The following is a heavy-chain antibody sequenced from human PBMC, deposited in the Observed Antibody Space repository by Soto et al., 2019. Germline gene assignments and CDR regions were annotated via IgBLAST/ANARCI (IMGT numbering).Heavy chain of an antibody. J-gene: IGHJ4*02. Sequence: QVQLVQSGAEVKKPGASVKVSCKASGYTFTSNDINWVRQASGQGLEWMGWMNPNTGGSGYAQDFQGRITMTRDTATSTDYMELTSLRSDDTAVYYCARAGPAAGYDLWGQGTLVTVSS. V-gene: IGHV1-8*01. CDR3: ARAGPAAGYDL. CDR1: GYTFTSND. D-gene: IGHD6-13*01. CDR2: MNPNTGGS.